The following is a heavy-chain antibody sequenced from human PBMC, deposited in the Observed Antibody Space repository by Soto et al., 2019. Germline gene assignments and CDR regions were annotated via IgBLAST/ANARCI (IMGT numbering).Heavy chain of an antibody. V-gene: IGHV3-11*06. CDR2: ISSSSSYT. CDR3: ARSARRWLVGDYYGIDV. CDR1: GFTFSDYY. J-gene: IGHJ6*02. D-gene: IGHD6-19*01. Sequence: QVQLVKSGGGLVKPGGSLRLSCAASGFTFSDYYMSWIRQAPGKGLEWVSYISSSSSYTNYADSVKGRFTISRDNAKNSLYLQMNSLRAEDTAVYYCARSARRWLVGDYYGIDVWGQGTTVTVSS.